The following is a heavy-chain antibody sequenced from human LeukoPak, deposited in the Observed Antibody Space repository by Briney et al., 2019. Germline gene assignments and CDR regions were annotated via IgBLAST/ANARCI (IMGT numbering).Heavy chain of an antibody. CDR3: ARGRNVLLWFGEPRNWFDP. Sequence: SETLSLTCAVHGGSFSGYYWSWIRQPPGKGLEWIGEINHSGSTNYNPSLKSRVTISVDTSKNQFSLKLSSVTAADTAVYYCARGRNVLLWFGEPRNWFDPWGQGTLVTVSS. CDR2: INHSGST. CDR1: GGSFSGYY. D-gene: IGHD3-10*01. V-gene: IGHV4-34*01. J-gene: IGHJ5*02.